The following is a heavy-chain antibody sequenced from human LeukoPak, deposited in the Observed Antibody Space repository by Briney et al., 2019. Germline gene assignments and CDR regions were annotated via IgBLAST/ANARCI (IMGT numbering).Heavy chain of an antibody. CDR1: GFTFSSYA. V-gene: IGHV3-30*14. CDR3: ARVTTSGSYKFDY. CDR2: ISYDGSNK. Sequence: GGSLRLSCAASGFTFSSYAMHWVRQAPGKGLEWVAVISYDGSNKYHADSVKGRFTISRDNSKNTLYLQMNSLRAEDTAVYYCARVTTSGSYKFDYWGQGTLVTVSS. J-gene: IGHJ4*02. D-gene: IGHD3-10*01.